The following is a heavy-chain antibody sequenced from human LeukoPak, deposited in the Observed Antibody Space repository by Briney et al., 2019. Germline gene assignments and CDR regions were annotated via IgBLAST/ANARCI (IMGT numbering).Heavy chain of an antibody. Sequence: GASVKVSCKASGYTFTGYYMHWVRQAPGQGLEWMGWINPNSGGTNYAQKFQGRVTMTRDTSISTAYMELSRLRSDDTAVYYCARDVKWLAYALDIWGQGTMVTVSS. CDR3: ARDVKWLAYALDI. CDR2: INPNSGGT. J-gene: IGHJ3*02. V-gene: IGHV1-2*02. CDR1: GYTFTGYY. D-gene: IGHD6-19*01.